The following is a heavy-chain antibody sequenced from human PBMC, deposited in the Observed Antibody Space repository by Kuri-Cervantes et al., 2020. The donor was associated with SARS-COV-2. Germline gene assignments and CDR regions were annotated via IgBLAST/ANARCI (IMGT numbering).Heavy chain of an antibody. Sequence: GESLKISCAASGFTFNMFGIHWVRRAPGKGLEWVTFIRYDGSDKYYADSVKGRFTISRDSSKNTLYLEMNSLRVEDTAVYYCAKDPLFRGTYDLGKLDSWGRGTLVTGYS. D-gene: IGHD3-3*01. CDR3: AKDPLFRGTYDLGKLDS. CDR2: IRYDGSDK. V-gene: IGHV3-30*02. J-gene: IGHJ4*02. CDR1: GFTFNMFG.